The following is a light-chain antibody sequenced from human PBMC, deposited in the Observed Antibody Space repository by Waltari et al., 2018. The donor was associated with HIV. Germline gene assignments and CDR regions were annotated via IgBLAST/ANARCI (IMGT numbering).Light chain of an antibody. CDR1: RSNLGSND. J-gene: IGLJ2*01. Sequence: QSVLTQPPSVSGTPGQRVTIPCSGQRSNLGSNDVTWSQQLPGTATKLLIYSNNQRPSGVPDRFSGSKSGTSASLAISGLQSEDEADYYCAVWDDNVNGLFGGGTKLTVL. CDR3: AVWDDNVNGL. CDR2: SNN. V-gene: IGLV1-44*01.